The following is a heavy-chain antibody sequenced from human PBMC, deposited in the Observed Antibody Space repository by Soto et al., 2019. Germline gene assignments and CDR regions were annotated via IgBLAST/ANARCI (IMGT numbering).Heavy chain of an antibody. Sequence: SETLSLTCAVYGGSFSGYYWSWIRQLPGKGLEWIGEINHSGSTNYNPSLKSRVTISVDTSKNQFSLKLSSVTAADTAVYYCARGKLSDYVWGSYRYHFDYWGQGTVVTVSS. V-gene: IGHV4-34*01. CDR2: INHSGST. CDR3: ARGKLSDYVWGSYRYHFDY. J-gene: IGHJ4*02. CDR1: GGSFSGYY. D-gene: IGHD3-16*02.